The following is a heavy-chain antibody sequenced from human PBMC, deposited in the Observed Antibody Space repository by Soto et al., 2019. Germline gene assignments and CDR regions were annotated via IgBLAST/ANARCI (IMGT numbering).Heavy chain of an antibody. CDR3: VRERDGTGEFDF. D-gene: IGHD1-26*01. Sequence: GGSLRLSCAASGFTFSSYTMNWVRQAPGKGLEWVSSITTADTYIYHGDSVKDRFTTSRDNAKKSLYLHMSSLRDEDTAVYFCVRERDGTGEFDFWGQGTLVTVSS. V-gene: IGHV3-21*01. CDR1: GFTFSSYT. J-gene: IGHJ4*02. CDR2: ITTADTYI.